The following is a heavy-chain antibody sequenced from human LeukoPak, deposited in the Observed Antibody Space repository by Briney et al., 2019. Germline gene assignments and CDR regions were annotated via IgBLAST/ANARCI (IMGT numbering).Heavy chain of an antibody. V-gene: IGHV4-31*03. CDR2: IYYSGST. CDR3: ARDRSGSSPLDY. J-gene: IGHJ4*02. Sequence: SETLSLTCTVSGGSISSGGYYWSWIRQHPGKGLEWIGYIYYSGSTYYNPSLKSRVTISVDTSKNQFSLKLSSVTAADTAVYYCARDRSGSSPLDYWGQGTLVTVSS. CDR1: GGSISSGGYY. D-gene: IGHD1-26*01.